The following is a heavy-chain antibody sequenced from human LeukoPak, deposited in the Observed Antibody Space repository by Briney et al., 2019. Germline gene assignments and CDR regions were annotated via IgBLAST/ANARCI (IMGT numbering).Heavy chain of an antibody. V-gene: IGHV1-69*01. CDR2: TIPIFGTA. D-gene: IGHD2-2*01. CDR3: ASDSSTTRGYYYYGMDV. CDR1: GGTFSSYA. J-gene: IGHJ6*02. Sequence: SVKVSCKASGGTFSSYAISWVRQAPGQGLEWMGGTIPIFGTANYAQKFQGRVTITADESTSTAYMELSSLRSEDTAVYYCASDSSTTRGYYYYGMDVWGQGTTVTVSS.